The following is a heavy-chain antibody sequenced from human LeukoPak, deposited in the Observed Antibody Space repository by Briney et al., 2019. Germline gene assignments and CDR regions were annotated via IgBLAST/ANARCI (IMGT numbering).Heavy chain of an antibody. J-gene: IGHJ6*02. D-gene: IGHD3-9*01. CDR2: ISGSGGST. Sequence: GGSLRLSCAASGFTFSSYSINWVRQAPGKGLEWVSSISGSGGSTYYADSVKGRFTISRDNSKNTLYLQMNSLRAEDTAVYYCAKDSYYDILTGYMPYYYGMDVWGQGTTVTVSS. V-gene: IGHV3-23*01. CDR1: GFTFSSYS. CDR3: AKDSYYDILTGYMPYYYGMDV.